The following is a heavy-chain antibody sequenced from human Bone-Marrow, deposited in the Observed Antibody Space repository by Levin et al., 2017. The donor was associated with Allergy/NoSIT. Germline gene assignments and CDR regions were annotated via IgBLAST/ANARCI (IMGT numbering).Heavy chain of an antibody. V-gene: IGHV1-24*01. Sequence: SGESLKISCKVSGYSLSELSIHWVRQAPGEGLEWMGGFDPEDGGTVYPQKFQGRVAMTEDTSTGTAYMELTSLRSEDTAVYYCATGYCTNDAACYNYYYLDVWGKGTTVTVSS. J-gene: IGHJ6*03. CDR2: FDPEDGGT. CDR1: GYSLSELS. D-gene: IGHD2-8*01. CDR3: ATGYCTNDAACYNYYYLDV.